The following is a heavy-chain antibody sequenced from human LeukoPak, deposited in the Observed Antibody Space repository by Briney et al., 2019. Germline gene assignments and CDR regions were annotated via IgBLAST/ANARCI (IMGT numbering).Heavy chain of an antibody. V-gene: IGHV4-4*07. CDR1: GGSISSYY. D-gene: IGHD6-6*01. Sequence: PSETLSLTCTVSGGSISSYYWSWIRQPAGKGLEWIGRIYTSGSTNYNPSLKSRVTMSVDTSKNQFSLKLSSVTAANTAVYYCARVILAAWYPGYFDYWGQGTLVTVSS. CDR3: ARVILAAWYPGYFDY. CDR2: IYTSGST. J-gene: IGHJ4*02.